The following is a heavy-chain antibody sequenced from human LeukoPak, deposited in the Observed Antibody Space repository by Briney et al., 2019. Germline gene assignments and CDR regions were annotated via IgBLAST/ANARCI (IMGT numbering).Heavy chain of an antibody. D-gene: IGHD3-10*01. V-gene: IGHV1-69*01. CDR3: ARYYGSGSSNWFDP. CDR1: GGTFSSYA. CDR2: IIPIFGTA. J-gene: IGHJ5*02. Sequence: SVTVSCKTSGGTFSSYAISWVRQAPGQGLEWMGGIIPIFGTANYAQKFQGRVTITADESTSTAYMELSSLRSEDTAVYYCARYYGSGSSNWFDPWGQGTLVTVSS.